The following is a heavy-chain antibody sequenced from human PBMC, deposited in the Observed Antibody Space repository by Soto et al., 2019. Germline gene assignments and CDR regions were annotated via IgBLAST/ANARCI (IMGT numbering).Heavy chain of an antibody. CDR3: ARVYCSTTTCHVQAFDS. J-gene: IGHJ4*02. D-gene: IGHD2-2*01. V-gene: IGHV3-48*03. CDR2: ISSAGDSS. Sequence: GGSLRLSCAASGFTFSSDEMNWVRQAPGKTLEWVSYISSAGDSSYYADSVKSRFTISRDNAKNSLYLQMNSLRVEDTAVYYCARVYCSTTTCHVQAFDSWGQGTLVTVSS. CDR1: GFTFSSDE.